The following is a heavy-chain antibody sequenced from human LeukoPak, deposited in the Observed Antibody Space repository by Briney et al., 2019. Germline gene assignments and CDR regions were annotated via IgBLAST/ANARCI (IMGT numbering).Heavy chain of an antibody. V-gene: IGHV3-7*01. Sequence: GGSLRLSCAASGFTFSSYWMSWVRQAPGKGLEWVANIKEDGSEKYYVDSVKRRFTISRDNAENSLYLQMNSLRAEDTAVYYCARDGATVTKSPYIDYWGQGTLVTVSS. D-gene: IGHD4-17*01. CDR1: GFTFSSYW. CDR2: IKEDGSEK. CDR3: ARDGATVTKSPYIDY. J-gene: IGHJ4*02.